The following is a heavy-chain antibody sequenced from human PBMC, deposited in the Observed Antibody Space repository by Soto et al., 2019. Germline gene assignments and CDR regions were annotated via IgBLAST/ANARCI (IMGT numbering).Heavy chain of an antibody. Sequence: AASVKVSCKASGDTRTDFSMHWVRQAPGQRPEWMGWLSVGNGDTKYSQKFQGRVTITRDTSARTAYMELSNLRSEDTAVYYCATLEGDCGRGSCYNYFYYYGMDVWGHGTTVTVSS. CDR1: GDTRTDFS. J-gene: IGHJ6*02. V-gene: IGHV1-3*01. CDR3: ATLEGDCGRGSCYNYFYYYGMDV. D-gene: IGHD2-15*01. CDR2: LSVGNGDT.